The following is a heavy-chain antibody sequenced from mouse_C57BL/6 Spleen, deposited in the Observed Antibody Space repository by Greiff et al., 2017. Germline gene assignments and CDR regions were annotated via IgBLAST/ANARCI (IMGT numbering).Heavy chain of an antibody. J-gene: IGHJ2*01. CDR3: ARRYYNLAYYFDY. D-gene: IGHD2-4*01. Sequence: VQLQQSGAELAKPGASVKLSCKASGYTFTSYWMHWVKQRPGQGLEWIGYINPSSGYTKYNQKFKDKATLTADKSSSTAYMQLSSLTSEDSAVXYCARRYYNLAYYFDYWGQGTTLTVSS. V-gene: IGHV1-7*01. CDR1: GYTFTSYW. CDR2: INPSSGYT.